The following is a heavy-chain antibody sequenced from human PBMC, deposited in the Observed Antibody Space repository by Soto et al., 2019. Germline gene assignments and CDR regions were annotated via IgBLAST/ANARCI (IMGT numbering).Heavy chain of an antibody. Sequence: AGGSLRLSCAASGFTFSSYWMSWVRQAPGKGLEWVANIKQDGSEKYYVDSVKGRFTISRDNAKNSLYLQMNSLRAEDTAVYYCARVGFDWLGLVAWYFDYWGQGTLVTVSS. CDR2: IKQDGSEK. J-gene: IGHJ4*02. V-gene: IGHV3-7*01. CDR1: GFTFSSYW. CDR3: ARVGFDWLGLVAWYFDY. D-gene: IGHD3-9*01.